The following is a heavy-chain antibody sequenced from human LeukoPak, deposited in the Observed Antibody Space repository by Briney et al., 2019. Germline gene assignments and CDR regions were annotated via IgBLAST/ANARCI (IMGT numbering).Heavy chain of an antibody. CDR1: GGSISSSSYY. CDR3: TALVGSSSFISFDY. V-gene: IGHV4-39*01. Sequence: PSETLSLTCTVSGGSISSSSYYWGWIREPPGKGLEWIGSIYYSGSTYYNPSLKSRVTISVDTSKNQFSMKLSSVTAADTAVYYCTALVGSSSFISFDYWGQGPLVTVSS. CDR2: IYYSGST. J-gene: IGHJ4*02. D-gene: IGHD6-6*01.